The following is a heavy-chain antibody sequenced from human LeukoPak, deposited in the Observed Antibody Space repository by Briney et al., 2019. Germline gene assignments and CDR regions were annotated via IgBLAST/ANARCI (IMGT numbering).Heavy chain of an antibody. CDR1: GGSISSGDYY. V-gene: IGHV4-30-4*01. CDR3: ARHGDGGPAEYFRH. J-gene: IGHJ1*01. D-gene: IGHD4-23*01. CDR2: IYYSGST. Sequence: KPSETLSLTCTVSGGSISSGDYYWSWIRQPPGKGLEWIGCIYYSGSTYYNPSLKSRVTISVDTSKDQFSLKLSSVTAADTAVYYCARHGDGGPAEYFRHWGQGTLVTVSS.